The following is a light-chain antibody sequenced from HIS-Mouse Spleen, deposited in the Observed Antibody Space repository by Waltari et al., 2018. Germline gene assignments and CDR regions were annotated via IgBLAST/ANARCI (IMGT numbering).Light chain of an antibody. Sequence: QSVLTQPPSASGTPGQRVTISWSGSSSNIGSHYVYWYQQLPGTAPKLLIYRNNQRPSGVPDRFSGSKSGTSASLAISGLRSEDEADYYCAAWDDSLSGPVFGGGTKLTVL. CDR2: RNN. V-gene: IGLV1-47*01. CDR1: SSNIGSHY. CDR3: AAWDDSLSGPV. J-gene: IGLJ3*02.